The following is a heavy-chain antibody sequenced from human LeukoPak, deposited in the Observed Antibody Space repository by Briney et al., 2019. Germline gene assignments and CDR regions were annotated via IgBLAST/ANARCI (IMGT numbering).Heavy chain of an antibody. CDR1: GGSISSYY. V-gene: IGHV4-59*01. J-gene: IGHJ4*02. Sequence: SETLSLTCTVSGGSISSYYWSWIRQPPAKGLEWIGYIYYSGSTNYNPSLKSRVTISVDTSKNQFSLKLSSVTAADTAVYYCARGPGPFDYWGQGTLVTVSS. CDR3: ARGPGPFDY. D-gene: IGHD1-1*01. CDR2: IYYSGST.